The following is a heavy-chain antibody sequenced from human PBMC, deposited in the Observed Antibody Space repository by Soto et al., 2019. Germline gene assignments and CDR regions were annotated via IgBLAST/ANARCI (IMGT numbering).Heavy chain of an antibody. CDR3: ARDRGVRDV. Sequence: QVQLVQSGAEVKKPGASVKVSCKASGYTFTSYYMHWVRQAPGQGLEWMGWINPDSGVTYYPHKFQDRVTMTRDTSISTAYMELSRLTSDDTALSYCARDRGVRDVLGQGTTVIVSS. D-gene: IGHD2-8*01. J-gene: IGHJ6*02. V-gene: IGHV1-2*02. CDR2: INPDSGVT. CDR1: GYTFTSYY.